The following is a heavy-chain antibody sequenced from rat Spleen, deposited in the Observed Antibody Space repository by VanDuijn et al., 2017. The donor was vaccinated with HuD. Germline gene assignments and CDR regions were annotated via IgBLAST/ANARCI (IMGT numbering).Heavy chain of an antibody. Sequence: EVQLVESGGGLVQPGRSLKLSCAVSGFTFSDYDMAWVRQAPTKGLEWIASISTGGDNTYYRDSVKGRLPISRDDAVKTQYLQMDSVRSEDTANYYCTRHGGLRNWLASWGQVTRVTVSS. CDR2: ISTGGDNT. D-gene: IGHD1-11*01. J-gene: IGHJ3*01. CDR3: TRHGGLRNWLAS. V-gene: IGHV5S13*01. CDR1: GFTFSDYD.